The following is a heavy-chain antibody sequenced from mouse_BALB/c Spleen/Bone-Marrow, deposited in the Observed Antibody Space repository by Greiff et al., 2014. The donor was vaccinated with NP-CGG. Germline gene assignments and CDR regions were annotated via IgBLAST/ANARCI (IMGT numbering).Heavy chain of an antibody. J-gene: IGHJ3*01. CDR2: ISSGSSTI. D-gene: IGHD2-1*01. Sequence: VQLQQSGGGLVQPGGSRKLSCAASGFTFSSFGMHWVRQAPEKGLEWVAYISSGSSTIYYADTVKGRFTISRDNPKNTLFLQMTSLRPEDTAMYYCARGGNFAWFAYWGQGTLVTVSA. V-gene: IGHV5-17*02. CDR1: GFTFSSFG. CDR3: ARGGNFAWFAY.